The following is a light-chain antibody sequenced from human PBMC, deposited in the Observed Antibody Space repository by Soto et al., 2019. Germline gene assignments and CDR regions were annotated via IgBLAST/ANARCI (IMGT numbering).Light chain of an antibody. CDR1: SSDIGAYKF. CDR2: EVS. J-gene: IGLJ2*01. V-gene: IGLV2-8*01. Sequence: QSALTQPPSASGSPGQSVAISCTGPSSDIGAYKFVSWYQQHPGKAPKLIIYEVSIRPSGVPDRFSGSKSGNTASLTVSGLLAEDEADYYCSLYAGTNSVVFGGGTKVTVL. CDR3: SLYAGTNSVV.